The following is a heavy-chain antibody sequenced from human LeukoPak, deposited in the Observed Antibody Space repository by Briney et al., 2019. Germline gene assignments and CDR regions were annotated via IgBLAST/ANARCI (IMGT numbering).Heavy chain of an antibody. Sequence: GGSLRLSCAASGFTFSSYAMHWVRQAPGKGLEWVAVISYDGSNKYYADSVKGRFTISRDNSKNTLYLQMNSLRDEDTAVYYCARAERSSGYYGTLDLYYYYYGMDVWGQGTTVTVSS. CDR2: ISYDGSNK. CDR3: ARAERSSGYYGTLDLYYYYYGMDV. D-gene: IGHD3-22*01. V-gene: IGHV3-30-3*01. J-gene: IGHJ6*02. CDR1: GFTFSSYA.